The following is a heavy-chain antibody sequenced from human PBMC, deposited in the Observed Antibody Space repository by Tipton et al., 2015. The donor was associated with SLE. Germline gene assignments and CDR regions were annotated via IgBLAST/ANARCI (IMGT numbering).Heavy chain of an antibody. V-gene: IGHV4-59*11. J-gene: IGHJ3*02. Sequence: TLSLTCTVSGVSISSHYWTWIRQPPGKGLEWIGYIFYSGSTDSNPSLKSRVTISVDTSKNQFSLKLNSLTATDTAVYFCAGSKVTTARDSFDIWGPGTVVVVSP. CDR2: IFYSGST. D-gene: IGHD4-17*01. CDR3: AGSKVTTARDSFDI. CDR1: GVSISSHY.